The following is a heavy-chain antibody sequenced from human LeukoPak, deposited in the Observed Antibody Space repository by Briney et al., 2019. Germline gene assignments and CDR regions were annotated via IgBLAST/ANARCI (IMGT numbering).Heavy chain of an antibody. J-gene: IGHJ4*02. CDR3: ARDPSGYSSRFDY. Sequence: SETLSLTCTVSGGSISSSSYYWGWIRQPPGKGLEWIGSIYYSGSTYYNPFLKSRVTISVDTSKNQFSLKLSSVTAADTAVYYCARDPSGYSSRFDYWGQGTLVTVSS. V-gene: IGHV4-39*07. D-gene: IGHD3-22*01. CDR2: IYYSGST. CDR1: GGSISSSSYY.